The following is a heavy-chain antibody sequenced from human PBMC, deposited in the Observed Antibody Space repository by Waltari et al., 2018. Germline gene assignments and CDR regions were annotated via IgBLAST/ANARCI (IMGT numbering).Heavy chain of an antibody. CDR2: ILHSGRT. CDR3: ARDAWIQLWPRFDY. CDR1: GYSISSGYY. D-gene: IGHD5-18*01. J-gene: IGHJ4*02. V-gene: IGHV4-38-2*02. Sequence: QVQLQESGPGLVKPSETLSLTCAVSGYSISSGYYWGWIRQPPGKGLEWIGGILHSGRTSYNPSLKSRVTRSVDTSKNQFSLKLSSVTAADTAVYYCARDAWIQLWPRFDYWGQGTLVTVSS.